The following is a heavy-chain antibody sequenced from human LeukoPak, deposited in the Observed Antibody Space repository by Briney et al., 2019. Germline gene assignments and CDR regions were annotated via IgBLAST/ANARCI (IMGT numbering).Heavy chain of an antibody. J-gene: IGHJ6*02. CDR3: ARADGDQLLLEPYYGMDV. D-gene: IGHD2-15*01. V-gene: IGHV4-31*03. CDR1: GGSISSGGYY. CDR2: IYYSGST. Sequence: SETLSLTCTVSGGSISSGGYYWSWIRQHPGKGLEWTGYIYYSGSTYYNPSLKSRVTISVDTSKNQFSLKLSSVTAADTAVYYCARADGDQLLLEPYYGMDVRGQGTTVTISS.